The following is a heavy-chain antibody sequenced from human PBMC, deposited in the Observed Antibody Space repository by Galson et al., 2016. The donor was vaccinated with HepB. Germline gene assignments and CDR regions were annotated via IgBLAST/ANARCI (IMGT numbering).Heavy chain of an antibody. CDR2: ILYDGSNK. CDR1: GFGFSSYG. D-gene: IGHD3-16*01. Sequence: SLRLSCAASGFGFSSYGMDWVRQAPGKGLEWVAVILYDGSNKYYAASVKGRFTISRDNSKNTLFLQMNSLRAEDTAVYYCAKDVLRGSDYTVGWVQGTLVTVSS. V-gene: IGHV3-30*18. CDR3: AKDVLRGSDYTVG. J-gene: IGHJ4*02.